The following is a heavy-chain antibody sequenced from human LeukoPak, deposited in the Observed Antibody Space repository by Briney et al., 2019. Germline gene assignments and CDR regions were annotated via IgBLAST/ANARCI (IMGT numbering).Heavy chain of an antibody. V-gene: IGHV3-74*01. D-gene: IGHD5-12*01. CDR3: AGAYSAYDPFDY. CDR2: LNADVNSI. Sequence: GRSLRLSCAASGFIFSNYWMHWVRQAPGKGLVWVSLLNADVNSITYADSVGGRSTISRDNAKNTVHLQMNSLRVEDTAIYFCAGAYSAYDPFDYWGQGILVTVSS. J-gene: IGHJ4*02. CDR1: GFIFSNYW.